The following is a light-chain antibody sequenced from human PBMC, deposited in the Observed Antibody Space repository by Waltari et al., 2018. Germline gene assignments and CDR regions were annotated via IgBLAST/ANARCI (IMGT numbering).Light chain of an antibody. V-gene: IGKV4-1*01. CDR2: WAS. CDR3: QQYLRAPRT. Sequence: DIVMTQSPDSLAVSLGERATINCKSSQSLLYDIDNKDYLAWYQQKPGQPPKLLIHWASTRESGVPDRFSGSGSGTDFTLTISSLQADDVAVYYCQQYLRAPRTFAQGTVLEIK. CDR1: QSLLYDIDNKDY. J-gene: IGKJ2*02.